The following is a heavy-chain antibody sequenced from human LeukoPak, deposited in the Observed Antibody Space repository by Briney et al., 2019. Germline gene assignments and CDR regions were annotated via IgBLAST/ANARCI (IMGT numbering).Heavy chain of an antibody. CDR1: GGSFSGYY. CDR2: INHSGST. J-gene: IGHJ4*02. D-gene: IGHD6-19*01. CDR3: ARGWGWYSSGWYESSKRFYFDY. Sequence: SETLSLTCAVYGGSFSGYYWGWIRQPPGKGLEWIGEINHSGSTNYNPSLKSRVTISVDTSKNQFSLKLSSVTAADTAVYYCARGWGWYSSGWYESSKRFYFDYWGQGTLVTVSS. V-gene: IGHV4-34*01.